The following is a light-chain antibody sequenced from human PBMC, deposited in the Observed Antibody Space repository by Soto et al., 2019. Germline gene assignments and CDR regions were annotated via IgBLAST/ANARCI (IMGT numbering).Light chain of an antibody. CDR1: QNINNY. CDR2: DAS. V-gene: IGKV1-33*01. Sequence: DIQITHSPSSLSASVLYRVTITCQASQNINNYLNWYQQKPGRAPKLLIYDASNLEAGVPSRFRGSGSGTDFTFTISRLQPEDIATYYCQQYENLPTFGQGTRLRL. J-gene: IGKJ5*01. CDR3: QQYENLPT.